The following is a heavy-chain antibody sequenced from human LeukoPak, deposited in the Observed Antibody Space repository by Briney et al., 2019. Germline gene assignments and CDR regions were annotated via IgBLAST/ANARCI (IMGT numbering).Heavy chain of an antibody. CDR2: INPNSGGT. J-gene: IGHJ4*02. CDR3: ARDKDTAMVYFDY. V-gene: IGHV1-2*02. CDR1: GYTFTGYY. Sequence: ASVKVSCKASGYTFTGYYMHWVRQAPGQGLEWMGWINPNSGGTNYAQKFQGRVTMTRDTSISTAYMELSRLRSDDTAVYYCARDKDTAMVYFDYWGQGTLVTVSS. D-gene: IGHD5-18*01.